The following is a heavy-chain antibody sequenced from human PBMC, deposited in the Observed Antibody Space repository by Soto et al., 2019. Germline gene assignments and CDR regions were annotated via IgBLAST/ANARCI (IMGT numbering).Heavy chain of an antibody. CDR1: GYTFTSYA. CDR3: VPPGPGY. V-gene: IGHV1-3*01. D-gene: IGHD1-1*01. Sequence: QVQLVQSGAEVKKPGASVKVSCKASGYTFTSYAMHWVRQAPGQRLEWMGWINAGNGSTKYSQKFQGRVTITRDTSASTAYMELSSLRSEDTAVYYCVPPGPGYWGQGTLVTVSS. J-gene: IGHJ4*02. CDR2: INAGNGST.